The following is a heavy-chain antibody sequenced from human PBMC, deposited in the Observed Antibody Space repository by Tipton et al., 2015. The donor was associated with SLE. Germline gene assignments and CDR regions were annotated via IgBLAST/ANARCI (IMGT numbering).Heavy chain of an antibody. CDR3: ARRCAKGLGY. J-gene: IGHJ4*02. Sequence: GLVKPSETLSLTCAFYGGSFSVYYWTWIRQPPGRGLEWIGEINHSGSTNYNPSLKSRVTISVDTSKNQFSLKLRSVTAADAAVYYCARRCAKGLGYWGQGPLVTVSS. CDR1: GGSFSVYY. V-gene: IGHV4-34*01. CDR2: INHSGST. D-gene: IGHD4/OR15-4a*01.